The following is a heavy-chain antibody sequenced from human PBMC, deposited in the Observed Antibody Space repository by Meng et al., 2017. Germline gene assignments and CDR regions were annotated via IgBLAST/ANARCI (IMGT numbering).Heavy chain of an antibody. J-gene: IGHJ5*02. D-gene: IGHD3-22*01. Sequence: GESLKISCAASGFTFSSYWMHWVRQAPGKGLVWVSRINSDGSSTSYADSVKGRFTISRDNAKNTLYLQMNSMRAEGTAVYYCARGGEDYDSSGYYQSWGQGTLVTVSS. CDR1: GFTFSSYW. CDR2: INSDGSST. CDR3: ARGGEDYDSSGYYQS. V-gene: IGHV3-74*01.